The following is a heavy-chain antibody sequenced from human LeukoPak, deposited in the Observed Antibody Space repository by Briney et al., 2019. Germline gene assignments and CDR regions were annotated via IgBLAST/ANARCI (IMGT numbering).Heavy chain of an antibody. CDR2: IRSSSSYI. V-gene: IGHV3-21*01. Sequence: KPGGSLRLSCAASGFTFSSYSMNWVRQAPGKGLEWVSSIRSSSSYIYYADSVKGRFTISRDNAKNSLYLQMNSLRAEDTAVYYCARDRLGLWMDRGVDHWGQGTLVTVSS. CDR3: ARDRLGLWMDRGVDH. CDR1: GFTFSSYS. D-gene: IGHD3-16*01. J-gene: IGHJ4*02.